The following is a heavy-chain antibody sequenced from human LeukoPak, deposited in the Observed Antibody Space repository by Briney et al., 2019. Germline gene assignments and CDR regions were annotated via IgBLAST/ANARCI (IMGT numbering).Heavy chain of an antibody. V-gene: IGHV4-59*12. J-gene: IGHJ4*02. CDR2: IYYSGST. CDR3: ARSRKKAAARSYYFDY. Sequence: SETPSLTCTVSGGSISTYHWSWIRQPPGKGLEWIGYIYYSGSTNYNPSLKSRVTISVDTSKNQFSLKLSSVTAADTAVYYCARSRKKAAARSYYFDYWGQGTLVTVSS. D-gene: IGHD6-13*01. CDR1: GGSISTYH.